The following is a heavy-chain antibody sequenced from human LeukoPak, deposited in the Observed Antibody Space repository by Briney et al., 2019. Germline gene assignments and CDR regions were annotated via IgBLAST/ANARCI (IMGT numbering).Heavy chain of an antibody. Sequence: SETLSLTCAVYGGSFSGYYWSWIRQPPGKGLEWIGEINHSGSTNYNPSLKSRVTISVDTSKNQFSLKLSSVTAADTAVYYCARGLRFLDDYWGQGTLVTVSS. V-gene: IGHV4-34*01. CDR2: INHSGST. J-gene: IGHJ4*02. D-gene: IGHD3-3*01. CDR3: ARGLRFLDDY. CDR1: GGSFSGYY.